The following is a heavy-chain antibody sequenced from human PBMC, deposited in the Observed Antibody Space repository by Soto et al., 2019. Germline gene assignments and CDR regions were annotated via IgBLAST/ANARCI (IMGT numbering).Heavy chain of an antibody. V-gene: IGHV1-18*01. J-gene: IGHJ6*02. CDR3: ARDKTQWELLGASLLLKQEYYYYGLDV. D-gene: IGHD1-26*01. CDR1: GYTFTNYG. Sequence: ASVKVSCKASGYTFTNYGISWVRQAPGQGLEWMGWISAYNGKTNYAQKVQGRVTMTTDTSTSTAYMELRSLRSDDTAVYYCARDKTQWELLGASLLLKQEYYYYGLDVWGQGTTVTVSS. CDR2: ISAYNGKT.